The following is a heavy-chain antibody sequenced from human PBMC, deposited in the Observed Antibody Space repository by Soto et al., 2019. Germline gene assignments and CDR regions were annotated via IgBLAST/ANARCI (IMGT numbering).Heavy chain of an antibody. J-gene: IGHJ4*02. V-gene: IGHV4-31*03. CDR1: GASANYGGYY. Sequence: PSETLSLTCTVSGASANYGGYYWGWVRQRPGKGLEWIAYIYYSGTTSFNPSLRSRLSISVDTSKNQFSLKLSSVTAADTAVYFCARVRPPPSSTVATYYFDYWGQGTLVTVSS. CDR3: ARVRPPPSSTVATYYFDY. D-gene: IGHD4-17*01. CDR2: IYYSGTT.